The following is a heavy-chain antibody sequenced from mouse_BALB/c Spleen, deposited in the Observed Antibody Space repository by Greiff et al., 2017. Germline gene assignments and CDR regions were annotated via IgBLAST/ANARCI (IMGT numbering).Heavy chain of an antibody. CDR2: IWSGGST. V-gene: IGHV2-2*01. CDR3: AKKDDYDELAMDD. J-gene: IGHJ4*01. Sequence: QVQLKESGPGLVQPSQSLSITCTVSGFSLTSYGVHWVRQSPGKGLEWLGVIWSGGSTDYNAAFISRLSISKDNSKSQVFFKMNSLQTDDTATYYCAKKDDYDELAMDDWGQGTSVTVSS. D-gene: IGHD2-4*01. CDR1: GFSLTSYG.